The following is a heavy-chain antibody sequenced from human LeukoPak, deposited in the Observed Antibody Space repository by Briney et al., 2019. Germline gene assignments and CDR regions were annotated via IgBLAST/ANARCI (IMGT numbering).Heavy chain of an antibody. Sequence: GGSLRLSCAASGFSFTDYAMSWVRQAPGKGLEWVSDIRATSGITYYADSVKGRFTISRDNSKEMLYLQMNSLRADDTALYYCARDSDFYDSLTFYGMGVWGQGTTVIVSS. CDR1: GFSFTDYA. CDR2: IRATSGIT. J-gene: IGHJ6*02. V-gene: IGHV3-23*01. D-gene: IGHD3-3*01. CDR3: ARDSDFYDSLTFYGMGV.